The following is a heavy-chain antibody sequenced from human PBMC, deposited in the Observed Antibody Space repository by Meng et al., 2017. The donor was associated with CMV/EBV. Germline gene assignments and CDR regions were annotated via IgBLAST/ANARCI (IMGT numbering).Heavy chain of an antibody. Sequence: ESLKISCAASGFTFSSYSMNWVRQPPGKGLEWIGEINHSGSTNYNPSLKSRVTISVDTSKNQFSLKLSSVTAADTAVYYCARGRFVYCSSTSCYTRWNWFDPWGQGTLVTVSS. CDR3: ARGRFVYCSSTSCYTRWNWFDP. V-gene: IGHV4-34*01. J-gene: IGHJ5*02. CDR1: GFTFSSYS. CDR2: INHSGST. D-gene: IGHD2-2*02.